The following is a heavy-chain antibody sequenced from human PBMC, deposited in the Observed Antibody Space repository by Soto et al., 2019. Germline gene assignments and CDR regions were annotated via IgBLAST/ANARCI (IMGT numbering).Heavy chain of an antibody. J-gene: IGHJ4*02. Sequence: WGSLRLSCVVSGFTFSDHYMNCFGHSPGKGLQWVAYISSRSSEINYADPVKGRFTISRDNAKNSVFLHMTSLTAEDTGVYFCARGDGAVGAAIDIWGQGTPVTVSS. CDR3: ARGDGAVGAAIDI. V-gene: IGHV3-11*06. CDR2: ISSRSSEI. D-gene: IGHD2-15*01. CDR1: GFTFSDHY.